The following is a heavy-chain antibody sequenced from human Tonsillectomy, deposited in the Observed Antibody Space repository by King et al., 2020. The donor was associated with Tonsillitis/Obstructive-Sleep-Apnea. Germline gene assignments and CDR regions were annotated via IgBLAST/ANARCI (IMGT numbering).Heavy chain of an antibody. V-gene: IGHV4-59*01. Sequence: QLQESGPGLVKPSETLSLTCTVSGGSSSSYYWSWIRQPPGKGLEWIGYIFYSGSTNYNPSLKSRVTISVDTSKNQFSLKLSSVTAADTAVYYCARDHCSSTSCYGNYYYMDVWGKGTTVTVSS. CDR2: IFYSGST. D-gene: IGHD2-2*01. CDR3: ARDHCSSTSCYGNYYYMDV. CDR1: GGSSSSYY. J-gene: IGHJ6*03.